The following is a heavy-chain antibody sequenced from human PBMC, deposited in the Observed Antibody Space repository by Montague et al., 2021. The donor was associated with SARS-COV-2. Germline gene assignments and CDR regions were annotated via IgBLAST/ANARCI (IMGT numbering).Heavy chain of an antibody. D-gene: IGHD3-10*01. Sequence: CAISGDSVSVASAACTWIKHTPSSARHAQSRSYYRSKWNFDYGVSVKSRITINPDTSKNQLSLQLDSVTPDGTAVYYCARGGAFDYWGQGTLVTVSS. CDR1: GDSVSVASAA. CDR3: ARGGAFDY. V-gene: IGHV6-1*01. CDR2: SYYRSKWNF. J-gene: IGHJ4*02.